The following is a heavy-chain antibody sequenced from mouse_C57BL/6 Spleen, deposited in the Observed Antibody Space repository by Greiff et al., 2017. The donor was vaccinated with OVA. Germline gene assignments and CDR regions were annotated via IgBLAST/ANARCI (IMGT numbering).Heavy chain of an antibody. CDR2: IYPSDSET. Sequence: VQLQQPGAELVRPGSSVKLSCKASGYTFTSYWMAWVKQRPGQGLEWIGTIYPSDSETHYNQKFKDKATLTVDKSSSTAYMQLSSLTSEDSADYYCERYWDDYAMDYWGQGTSVTVSS. V-gene: IGHV1-61*01. D-gene: IGHD4-1*01. CDR3: ERYWDDYAMDY. CDR1: GYTFTSYW. J-gene: IGHJ4*01.